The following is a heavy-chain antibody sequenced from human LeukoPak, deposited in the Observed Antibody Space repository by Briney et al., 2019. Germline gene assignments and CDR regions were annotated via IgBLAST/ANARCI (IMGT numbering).Heavy chain of an antibody. V-gene: IGHV1-18*01. J-gene: IGHJ4*02. D-gene: IGHD4-23*01. Sequence: VASVKVSCKASGYTFTSYGISWVRQAPGQGLEWMGWISAYDGNTNYAQKLQGRVTMTTDTSTSTAYMELRSLRSDATAVYYCARVTGYYFDYWGQGTLVTVSS. CDR2: ISAYDGNT. CDR1: GYTFTSYG. CDR3: ARVTGYYFDY.